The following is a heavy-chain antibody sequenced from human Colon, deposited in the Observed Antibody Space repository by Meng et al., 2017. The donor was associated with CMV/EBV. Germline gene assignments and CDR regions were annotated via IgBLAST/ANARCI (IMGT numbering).Heavy chain of an antibody. J-gene: IGHJ4*02. V-gene: IGHV4-34*01. Sequence: LQQWCAGLLNSSETLTLTCGVSGGFLSGYYWTWIRQSPGQGLEWIWEINQSGSTNYNPSLKSRVTVSVDTSKNQFSLRVTSVTAADSALYYCAREAGPFFGVIVYDSWGQGTLVTVSS. CDR3: AREAGPFFGVIVYDS. CDR1: GGFLSGYY. D-gene: IGHD3-3*01. CDR2: INQSGST.